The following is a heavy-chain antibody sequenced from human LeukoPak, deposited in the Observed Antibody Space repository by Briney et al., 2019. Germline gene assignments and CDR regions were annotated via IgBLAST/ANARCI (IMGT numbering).Heavy chain of an antibody. J-gene: IGHJ4*02. CDR3: ARGLYGSGSKIDY. CDR1: GFTFSSYW. CDR2: IYSDGSST. D-gene: IGHD3-10*01. Sequence: GGSLRLSCAASGFTFSSYWMHWVRQAPGKGLVWVSRIYSDGSSTSYADSVKGRFTISRDNAKNTLYLQMSSLRAEDTAVYNCARGLYGSGSKIDYWGQGTLVTVSS. V-gene: IGHV3-74*01.